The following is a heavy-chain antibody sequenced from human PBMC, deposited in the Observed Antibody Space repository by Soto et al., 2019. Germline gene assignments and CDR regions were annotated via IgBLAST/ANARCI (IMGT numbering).Heavy chain of an antibody. D-gene: IGHD3-22*01. Sequence: GGSLRLSCAASGFTFRNQAMSWVRQASGKGLEWVSGTGGSGDTYYADSVKGRFIVSRDNSKNTLCLQMNSLRAEDTAVYYCATRNYYDSRGYYYYYFDFWGQGTLVTVSS. J-gene: IGHJ4*02. CDR2: TGGSGDT. V-gene: IGHV3-23*01. CDR3: ATRNYYDSRGYYYYYFDF. CDR1: GFTFRNQA.